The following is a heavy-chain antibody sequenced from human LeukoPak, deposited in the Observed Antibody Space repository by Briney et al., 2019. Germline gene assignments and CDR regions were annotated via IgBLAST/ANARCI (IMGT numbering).Heavy chain of an antibody. CDR1: GLTFSSYW. V-gene: IGHV3-7*01. CDR2: IKGDGREK. D-gene: IGHD6-19*01. Sequence: GGSLRLSCAASGLTFSSYWMNWVRQVPGKGLEWVANIKGDGREKYYVDSVKGRFTTSRDNAKSSLYLQMNSLRAEDTAVYYCAREQYSSGSAFDIWGQGTMVTVSS. J-gene: IGHJ3*02. CDR3: AREQYSSGSAFDI.